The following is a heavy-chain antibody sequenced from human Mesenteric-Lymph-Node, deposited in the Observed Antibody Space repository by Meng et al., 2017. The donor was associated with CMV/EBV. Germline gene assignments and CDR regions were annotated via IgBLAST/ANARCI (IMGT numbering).Heavy chain of an antibody. Sequence: SCVASGVTFNKYGMPWVRQAPGKGLEWVAVIWSNGWTTDYADSVKGRFTISRDNSKNTLYLQMNGLRAEDTAVYYCAGDGGGMPFDPWGRGTLVTVSS. CDR3: AGDGGGMPFDP. CDR1: GVTFNKYG. D-gene: IGHD3-16*01. J-gene: IGHJ5*02. CDR2: IWSNGWTT. V-gene: IGHV3-33*01.